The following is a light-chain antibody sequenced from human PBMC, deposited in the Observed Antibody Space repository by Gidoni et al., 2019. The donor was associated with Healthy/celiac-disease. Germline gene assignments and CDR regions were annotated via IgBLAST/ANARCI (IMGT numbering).Light chain of an antibody. CDR2: AAS. V-gene: IGKV1-NL1*01. CDR3: QQYYSTPPIT. Sequence: DIQMTQSPSSLSASVGDRVTITCRASQGISNSLSWYQQKTGKAPKLLLYAASRLERGVPSRFSGSGSGTDYILTISSMQQEEFATNYCQQYYSTPPITFGQGTQLEIK. J-gene: IGKJ5*01. CDR1: QGISNS.